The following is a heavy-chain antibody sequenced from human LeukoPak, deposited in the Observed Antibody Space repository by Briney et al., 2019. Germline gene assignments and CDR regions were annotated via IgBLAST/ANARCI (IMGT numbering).Heavy chain of an antibody. V-gene: IGHV3-9*01. D-gene: IGHD6-19*01. CDR1: GFTFDDYA. CDR2: ISWNSGSI. Sequence: GGSLRLSCAASGFTFDDYAMHWVRRAPGKGLEWVSGISWNSGSIGYADSVKGRFTISRDNAKNSLYLQMNSLRAEDTALYYCAKASEQWLGLDYWGQGTLVTVSS. CDR3: AKASEQWLGLDY. J-gene: IGHJ4*02.